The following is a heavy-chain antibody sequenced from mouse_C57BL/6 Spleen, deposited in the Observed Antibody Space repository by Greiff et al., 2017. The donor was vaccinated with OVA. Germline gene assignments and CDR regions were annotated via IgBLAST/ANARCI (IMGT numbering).Heavy chain of an antibody. V-gene: IGHV7-1*01. CDR3: ARAYYYDYDVWYFDV. CDR2: SRNKANDYTT. J-gene: IGHJ1*03. CDR1: GFTFSDFY. D-gene: IGHD2-4*01. Sequence: EVKVVESGGGLVQSGRSLRLSCATSGFTFSDFYMEWVRQAPGKGLEWIAASRNKANDYTTEYSASVKGRFIVSRDTSQSILYLQMNALRAEDTAIYYCARAYYYDYDVWYFDVWGTGTTVTVSS.